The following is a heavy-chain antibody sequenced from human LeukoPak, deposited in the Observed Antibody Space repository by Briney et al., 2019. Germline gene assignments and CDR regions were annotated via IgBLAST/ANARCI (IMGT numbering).Heavy chain of an antibody. V-gene: IGHV3-33*08. CDR2: IWYDGSNK. CDR3: ARGSSSGWKFDY. D-gene: IGHD6-19*01. CDR1: GFTFSSYE. J-gene: IGHJ4*02. Sequence: PGGSLRLSCAASGFTFSSYEMNWVRQAPGKGLEWVAVIWYDGSNKYYADSVKGRFTISRDNSKNTLYLQMNSLRAEDTAVYYCARGSSSGWKFDYWGQGTLVTVSS.